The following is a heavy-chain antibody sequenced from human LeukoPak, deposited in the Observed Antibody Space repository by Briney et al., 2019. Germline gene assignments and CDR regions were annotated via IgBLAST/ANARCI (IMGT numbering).Heavy chain of an antibody. D-gene: IGHD3-22*01. CDR1: GISFNNYW. J-gene: IGHJ4*02. CDR3: ATGLGHYYDY. Sequence: GGSLRLSCAASGISFNNYWMHWVRQAPGKGLVWVSRVNSDGSSTVYADSVKGRFAISRDNARTTVYLQMSSLRLDDTATYYCATGLGHYYDYWGQGSLVTVSS. V-gene: IGHV3-74*01. CDR2: VNSDGSST.